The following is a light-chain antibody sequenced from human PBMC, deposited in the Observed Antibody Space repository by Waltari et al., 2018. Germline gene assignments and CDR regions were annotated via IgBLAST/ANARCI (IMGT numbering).Light chain of an antibody. Sequence: WYQQHPAKAPHLTIYDDTRCPSGCSTRLSGSKSRNTASPTTPALQAEDEADYYCTSYTSTNTVIFGGGTKVTVL. V-gene: IGLV2-14*03. J-gene: IGLJ2*01. CDR3: TSYTSTNTVI. CDR2: DDT.